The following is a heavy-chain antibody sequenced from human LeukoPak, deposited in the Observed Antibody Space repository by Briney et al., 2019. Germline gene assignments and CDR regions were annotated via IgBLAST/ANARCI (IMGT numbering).Heavy chain of an antibody. CDR2: ISASGSAT. D-gene: IGHD2-21*01. J-gene: IGHJ4*02. CDR1: GFIFSNYG. CDR3: ARTPYCGGDCLYYFDY. Sequence: PGGSLRLSCAASGFIFSNYGMNWVRQAPGKGLEWVAAISASGSATSYADSVRGRFTISRDNSKNTLYLQMNSLRAEDTAVYYCARTPYCGGDCLYYFDYWGQGTLVTVSS. V-gene: IGHV3-23*01.